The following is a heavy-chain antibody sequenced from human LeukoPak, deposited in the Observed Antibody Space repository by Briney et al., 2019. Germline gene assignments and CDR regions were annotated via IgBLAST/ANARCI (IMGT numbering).Heavy chain of an antibody. D-gene: IGHD5-12*01. J-gene: IGHJ4*02. CDR2: ISWNSGSI. V-gene: IGHV3-9*01. CDR1: GFTFHRYA. CDR3: AKDKAPLYSGYDWDLDF. Sequence: PGGSLRLSCAASGFTFHRYAIHWVRQVPGKGLEWVSGISWNSGSIGYADSVKGRFTISRDNAKNSVYLQMNSLRAEDTALYYCAKDKAPLYSGYDWDLDFWGQGTLVTVSS.